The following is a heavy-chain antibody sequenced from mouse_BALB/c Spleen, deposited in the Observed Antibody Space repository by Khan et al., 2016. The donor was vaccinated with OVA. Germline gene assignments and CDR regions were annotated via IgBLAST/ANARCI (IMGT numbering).Heavy chain of an antibody. Sequence: VQLQQSGPELMKPGASVKISCKASGYSFTTYYMHWVKQSHGKSLEWIGYIDPFNGGNDYNQKFKGKATLTVDKSSSTAYMRLSSLTSEDSAVYYCARGTCDYWGQGTLVTVSA. J-gene: IGHJ3*01. CDR2: IDPFNGGN. CDR1: GYSFTTYY. V-gene: IGHV1-34*01. D-gene: IGHD3-3*01. CDR3: ARGTCDY.